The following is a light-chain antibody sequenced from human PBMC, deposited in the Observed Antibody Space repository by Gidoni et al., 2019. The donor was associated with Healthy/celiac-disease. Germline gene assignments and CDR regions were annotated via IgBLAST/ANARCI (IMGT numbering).Light chain of an antibody. Sequence: EIVMTQSPATLSVSPGERATRSCRASQSVSSNLAWYQQKPGQAPRLLIYGASTRATGIPARFSGSGSRTEFTLAISSLQSEDFAVYYCQQYNNWLSWTFGQGTKVEIK. CDR1: QSVSSN. CDR2: GAS. J-gene: IGKJ1*01. CDR3: QQYNNWLSWT. V-gene: IGKV3-15*01.